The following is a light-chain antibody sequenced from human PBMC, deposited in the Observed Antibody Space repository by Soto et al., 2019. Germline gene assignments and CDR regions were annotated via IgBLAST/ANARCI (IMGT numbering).Light chain of an antibody. CDR1: SSNIGSNT. V-gene: IGLV1-44*01. Sequence: QSVLTQAPSASGTPGQRVTISCSGSSSNIGSNTVNWYQQLPGTAPKLLIYNNAQRPPGVPDRFSGSKSGTSASLAIGGLQSEDEADYYCAVWDDSLNGWVFGGGTQLTVL. CDR2: NNA. CDR3: AVWDDSLNGWV. J-gene: IGLJ3*02.